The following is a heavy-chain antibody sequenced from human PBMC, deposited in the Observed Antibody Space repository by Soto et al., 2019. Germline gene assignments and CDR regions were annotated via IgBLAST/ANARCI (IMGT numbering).Heavy chain of an antibody. CDR2: IYYSGST. CDR1: GGSISSYY. J-gene: IGHJ4*02. CDR3: ARGAINSSGWVFDY. D-gene: IGHD6-19*01. Sequence: SETLSLTCTASGGSISSYYWSWIRQPPGKGLEWIGYIYYSGSTNYNPSLKSRVTISVDTSKNQFSLKLSSVTAADTAVYYCARGAINSSGWVFDYWGQGTLVTVSS. V-gene: IGHV4-59*01.